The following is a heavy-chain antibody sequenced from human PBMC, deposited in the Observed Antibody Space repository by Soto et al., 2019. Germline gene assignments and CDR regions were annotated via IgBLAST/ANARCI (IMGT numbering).Heavy chain of an antibody. CDR3: ARHYDDYGDYGGYYYYYMDV. D-gene: IGHD4-17*01. J-gene: IGHJ6*03. V-gene: IGHV4-59*08. CDR1: GGSISSYY. Sequence: SETLSLTCTVSGGSISSYYWSWIRQPPGKGLEWIGYIYYSGSTNYNPSLKSRVTISVDTSKNQFSLKLSSVTAADTAVYYCARHYDDYGDYGGYYYYYMDVWGKGTTVTVSS. CDR2: IYYSGST.